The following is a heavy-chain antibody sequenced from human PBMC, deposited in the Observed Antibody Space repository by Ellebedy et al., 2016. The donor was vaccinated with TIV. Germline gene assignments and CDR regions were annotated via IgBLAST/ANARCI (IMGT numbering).Heavy chain of an antibody. V-gene: IGHV2-26*01. D-gene: IGHD3-3*01. CDR3: ARIPLRFLPGGMDV. J-gene: IGHJ6*02. Sequence: SGPTLVKPTQTLTLTCTVSGFSLSTTEMRVSWIRQPPGKALEWLAHIFSNDEKSYSTSLKSRLTISKDTSKSQVVLTMTNMDPVDTATYYCARIPLRFLPGGMDVWGQGTTVTVSS. CDR2: IFSNDEK. CDR1: GFSLSTTEMR.